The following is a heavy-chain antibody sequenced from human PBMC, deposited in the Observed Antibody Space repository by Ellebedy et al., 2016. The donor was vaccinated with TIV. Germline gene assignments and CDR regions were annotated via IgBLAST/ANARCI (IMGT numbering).Heavy chain of an antibody. CDR3: ARYLRRGYDYYGMDV. V-gene: IGHV4-39*07. CDR2: IYYSGST. J-gene: IGHJ6*02. Sequence: MPSETLSLTCTVSGGSISSSFYYWGWIRQPPGKGLDWIGSIYYSGSTYYNPSLKSRVTISVDTSKNQFSLKLSSVTAADTAVYYCARYLRRGYDYYGMDVWGQGTTVTVSS. CDR1: GGSISSSFYY.